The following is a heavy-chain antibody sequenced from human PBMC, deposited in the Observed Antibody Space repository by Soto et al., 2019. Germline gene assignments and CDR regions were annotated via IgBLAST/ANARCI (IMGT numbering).Heavy chain of an antibody. J-gene: IGHJ1*01. Sequence: PGGSLRLSCAASGFNVNSDYMNWVRQTPGKGLEWVASIYSGETTYYADSVRGRFTISSDKSGNTLYFQLSSLRNENTAVYYCTRDGRGLGRLSLFEHWGKGVMVTVSS. CDR3: TRDGRGLGRLSLFEH. D-gene: IGHD1-26*01. V-gene: IGHV3-53*01. CDR1: GFNVNSDY. CDR2: IYSGETT.